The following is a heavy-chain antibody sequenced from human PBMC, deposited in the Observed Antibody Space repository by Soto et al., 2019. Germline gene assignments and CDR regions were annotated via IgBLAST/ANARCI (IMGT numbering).Heavy chain of an antibody. CDR2: ISGSAAST. D-gene: IGHD2-21*02. CDR3: AKQTTMVVVTTGDAFDI. V-gene: IGHV3-23*01. Sequence: GGPLILSCGASGFNFSSYAMNWVRKAPGKGLEWVSAISGSAASTYYADSVKGRFTISRDNSKNTLFLQMDGLRAEDTAVYFCAKQTTMVVVTTGDAFDIWGRGTMVNVAS. J-gene: IGHJ3*02. CDR1: GFNFSSYA.